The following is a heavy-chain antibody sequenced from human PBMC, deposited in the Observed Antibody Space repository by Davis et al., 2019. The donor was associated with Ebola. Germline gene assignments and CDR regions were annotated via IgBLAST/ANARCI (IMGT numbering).Heavy chain of an antibody. CDR2: INGEGTGT. V-gene: IGHV3-74*01. CDR3: ARSSYQPDY. J-gene: IGHJ4*02. Sequence: GESLKISCEASGFTFTNYWMHWVRQVAGKGLEWVSRINGEGTGTSYADFVKGRFTITRDKAKNTLSLQMNSLRAEDTAVYYCARSSYQPDYWGQGTLVTVSS. D-gene: IGHD2-2*01. CDR1: GFTFTNYW.